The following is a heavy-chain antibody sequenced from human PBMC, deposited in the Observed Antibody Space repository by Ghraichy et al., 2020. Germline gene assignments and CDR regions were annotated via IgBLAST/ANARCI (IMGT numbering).Heavy chain of an antibody. CDR3: VRESNSGMDV. CDR1: GFTFSDYY. Sequence: GESLNISCAASGFTFSDYYMSWIRQAPGKGLEWVSYISGTGRNTYYAGSVEGRFTISRDNAKNSLSLQMNSLRAEDTAVYYCVRESNSGMDVWGQGTTVTVSS. CDR2: ISGTGRNT. D-gene: IGHD4-11*01. J-gene: IGHJ6*02. V-gene: IGHV3-11*01.